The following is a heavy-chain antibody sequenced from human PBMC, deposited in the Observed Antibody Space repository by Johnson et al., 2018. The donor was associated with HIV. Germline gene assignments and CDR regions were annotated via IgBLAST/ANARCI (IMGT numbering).Heavy chain of an antibody. Sequence: VQLVESGGGLVQPGGSLRLSCAASGFTFSSYAMSWVRQAPGKGLEWVSAISGSGGSTYYADSVKGRFTISRENSKNTLYLQMNSLRAEDTAVYYCARDGRYCSGGSCYSVSGAFDIWGQWTMVTVSS. CDR3: ARDGRYCSGGSCYSVSGAFDI. V-gene: IGHV3-23*04. CDR1: GFTFSSYA. D-gene: IGHD2-15*01. CDR2: ISGSGGST. J-gene: IGHJ3*02.